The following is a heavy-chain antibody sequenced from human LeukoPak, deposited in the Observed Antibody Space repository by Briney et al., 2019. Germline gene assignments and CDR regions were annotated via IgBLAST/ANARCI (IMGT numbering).Heavy chain of an antibody. CDR1: GFTFNDYD. J-gene: IGHJ6*03. V-gene: IGHV3-20*01. CDR3: ARGGYGSGSYYYYYYYMDV. Sequence: PGGSLRLSCAASGFTFNDYDMSWVRQTPGKGLEGVSGINWNGGSTVYADSVKGRFTISRDNAKYSLYLEMNSLRAEDTALYHCARGGYGSGSYYYYYYYMDVWGKGTTVTVSS. CDR2: INWNGGST. D-gene: IGHD3-10*01.